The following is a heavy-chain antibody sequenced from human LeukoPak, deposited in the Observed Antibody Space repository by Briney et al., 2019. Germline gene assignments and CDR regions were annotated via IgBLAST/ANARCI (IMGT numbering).Heavy chain of an antibody. V-gene: IGHV3-23*01. D-gene: IGHD6-19*01. J-gene: IGHJ3*02. CDR2: MSGSGGST. CDR3: AKVAFSSGHDVFDI. Sequence: GGSLRLSFAASGFTFNSYGMSWVRQAPGKGLEWVSAMSGSGGSTYYADSVKGRFTISRDNYKNTLYLQMNSLRAEDTAVYYCAKVAFSSGHDVFDIWGQGTMVAVSS. CDR1: GFTFNSYG.